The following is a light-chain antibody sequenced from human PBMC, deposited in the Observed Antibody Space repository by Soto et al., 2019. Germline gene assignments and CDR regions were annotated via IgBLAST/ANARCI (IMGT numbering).Light chain of an antibody. CDR3: QQYGYSLLT. CDR1: QSVISNY. J-gene: IGKJ4*01. Sequence: EIVLTQSPATLSLSPGERATLSCRASQSVISNYLAWYQQKPGQAPRLLIYGASSRATGIPDRFSGSGSVTDFTLTISRLEPEDFAVYYCQQYGYSLLTFGGGTKVDIK. CDR2: GAS. V-gene: IGKV3-20*01.